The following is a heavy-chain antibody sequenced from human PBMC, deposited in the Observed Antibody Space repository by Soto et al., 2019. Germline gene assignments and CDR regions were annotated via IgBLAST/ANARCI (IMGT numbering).Heavy chain of an antibody. D-gene: IGHD5-12*01. J-gene: IGHJ3*02. CDR3: ARDGGYTGYEEGNPFDI. Sequence: LSLTCTVSGGSISHHYWSWIRQPAGTRLEWIGRMYVTGTTNYNPSLKNRVSMSIDTSKNQFSLKLSSVTAADTAVYYCARDGGYTGYEEGNPFDIWGQGTMVTVSS. CDR1: GGSISHHY. CDR2: MYVTGTT. V-gene: IGHV4-4*07.